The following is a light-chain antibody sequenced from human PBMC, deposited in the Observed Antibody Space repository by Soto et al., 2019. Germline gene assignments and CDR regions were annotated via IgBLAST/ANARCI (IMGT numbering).Light chain of an antibody. Sequence: QSVLTQPASVSGSPGQSITISCTGTNSDVGSYDYVSWYQQYPGKAPKVIIYEVRNRPSDVSDRFSASKSCNTASLTISGLQAEDEAVYYCSSYTSTSTLYVFGSGTKVTVL. CDR2: EVR. CDR3: SSYTSTSTLYV. J-gene: IGLJ1*01. V-gene: IGLV2-14*01. CDR1: NSDVGSYDY.